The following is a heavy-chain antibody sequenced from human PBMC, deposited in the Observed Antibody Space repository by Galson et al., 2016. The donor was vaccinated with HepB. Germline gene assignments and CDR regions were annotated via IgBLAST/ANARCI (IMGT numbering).Heavy chain of an antibody. CDR3: VRDHSVVPTTAYNWFDP. Sequence: SLRLSCAASGFAFSSHWMHWVRQGLGKGLLWVSRINSDGTISNYADSVKGRFTISRDNAKNTLYLQMNSLRAEDTAVYFCVRDHSVVPTTAYNWFDPWGRGTLVTVSS. J-gene: IGHJ5*02. CDR1: GFAFSSHW. V-gene: IGHV3-74*01. CDR2: INSDGTIS. D-gene: IGHD4-23*01.